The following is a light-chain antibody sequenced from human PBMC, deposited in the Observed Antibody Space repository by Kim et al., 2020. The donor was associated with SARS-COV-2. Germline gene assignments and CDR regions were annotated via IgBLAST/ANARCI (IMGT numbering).Light chain of an antibody. V-gene: IGLV3-21*04. Sequence: SYELTQPPSVSVAPGKTARITCGGNNIGSKSVHWYQHKPGQAPVLVIYYDSDRPSAIPERFSGSNSGNTATVTISRVEAGDEADYYGEVWDSSSDHWVFGGGTKLTVL. CDR3: EVWDSSSDHWV. J-gene: IGLJ3*02. CDR2: YDS. CDR1: NIGSKS.